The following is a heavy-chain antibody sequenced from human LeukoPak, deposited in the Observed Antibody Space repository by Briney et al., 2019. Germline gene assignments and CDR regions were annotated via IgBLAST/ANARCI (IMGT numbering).Heavy chain of an antibody. V-gene: IGHV3-23*01. D-gene: IGHD3-22*01. CDR3: AKDTGFRDPYYYDSSGYFSY. CDR2: ISGSGGST. Sequence: RSGGSLRLSCAASGFTFSSYAMSWVRQAPGKGLEWVSAISGSGGSTCYADSVKGRFTISRDNSKNTLYLQMNSLRAEDTAVYYCAKDTGFRDPYYYDSSGYFSYWGQGTLVTVSS. CDR1: GFTFSSYA. J-gene: IGHJ4*02.